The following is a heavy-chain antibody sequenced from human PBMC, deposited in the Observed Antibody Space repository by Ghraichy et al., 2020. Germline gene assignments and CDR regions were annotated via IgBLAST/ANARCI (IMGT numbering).Heavy chain of an antibody. J-gene: IGHJ4*02. CDR3: ARGFIAAAATYYFDY. CDR2: INHSGST. Sequence: SETLSLTCAVYGGSFSGYYWSWIRQPPGKGLEWIGEINHSGSTNYNPSLKSRVTISVDTSKNQFSLKLSSVTAADTAVYYCARGFIAAAATYYFDYWGQGTLVTVSS. CDR1: GGSFSGYY. D-gene: IGHD6-13*01. V-gene: IGHV4-34*01.